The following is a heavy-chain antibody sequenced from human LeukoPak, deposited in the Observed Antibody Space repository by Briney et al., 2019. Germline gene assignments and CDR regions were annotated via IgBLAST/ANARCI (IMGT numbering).Heavy chain of an antibody. V-gene: IGHV3-9*01. CDR3: AKDLTEIGNAAAFDI. D-gene: IGHD2-21*02. CDR1: GFTFDDYA. Sequence: PGRSLRLSCAASGFTFDDYAMHWVRQAPGKGLEWVSGISWNSGSIGYADSVKGRFTISRDNAKNSLYLQMNSLRAEDTALYYCAKDLTEIGNAAAFDIWGQGTMVTVSS. J-gene: IGHJ3*02. CDR2: ISWNSGSI.